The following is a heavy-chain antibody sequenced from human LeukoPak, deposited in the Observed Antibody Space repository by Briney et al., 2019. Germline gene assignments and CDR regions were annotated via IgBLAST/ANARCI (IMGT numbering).Heavy chain of an antibody. CDR1: GFTFSNHW. J-gene: IGHJ3*02. CDR3: TRDRYSNM. D-gene: IGHD6-13*01. Sequence: GGSLRLSCVASGFTFSNHWMTWVRQAPGKGLEWVANIKEDGSEIRYVDSVKGRFTISRDNARNSLYLQMNNLRVDDTALYYCTRDRYSNMWGQGTVVTVSS. CDR2: IKEDGSEI. V-gene: IGHV3-7*01.